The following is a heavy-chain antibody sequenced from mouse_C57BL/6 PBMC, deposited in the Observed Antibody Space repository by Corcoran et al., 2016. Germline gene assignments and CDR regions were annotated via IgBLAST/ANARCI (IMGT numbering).Heavy chain of an antibody. V-gene: IGHV9-3*01. D-gene: IGHD1-1*01. CDR2: INTYSGVP. CDR3: AREGNGTPSW. J-gene: IGHJ2*01. Sequence: QIQLVQSGPELKKPGETVKISCKASGYTFTTYGMSWVKQAPGKGLKWMGWINTYSGVPTYADDFKGRFAFSLETSASTAYLQINNLKNEDTATYFCAREGNGTPSWWGQGTTLTVSS. CDR1: GYTFTTYG.